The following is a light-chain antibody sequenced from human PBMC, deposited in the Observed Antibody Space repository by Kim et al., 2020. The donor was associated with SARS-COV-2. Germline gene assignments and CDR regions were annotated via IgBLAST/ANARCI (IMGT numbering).Light chain of an antibody. Sequence: SPGDAATLTCRASRNIRSNDLTWYRQKPGKTPRLLIFGGSTRASGVPDRFSGRGSGTDFTLTISRLEPGDFAVYFCQQYGTSPWTFGQGTKVDIK. CDR1: RNIRSND. J-gene: IGKJ1*01. V-gene: IGKV3-20*01. CDR3: QQYGTSPWT. CDR2: GGS.